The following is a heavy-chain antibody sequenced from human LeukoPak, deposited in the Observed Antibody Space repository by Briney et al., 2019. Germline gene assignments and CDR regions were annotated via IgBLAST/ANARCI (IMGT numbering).Heavy chain of an antibody. J-gene: IGHJ5*02. CDR3: VRHIGNCGGDCWENWFDP. CDR2: IYYSGNT. CDR1: GGSIRSGTYY. Sequence: SETLSLTCTVSGGSIRSGTYYWGWIRQPPGKGLEWIGSIYYSGNTYYNPSLKSRVSISKDTSKNQISLKLMSVTATDTAVYYCVRHIGNCGGDCWENWFDPWGQGTLVTVSS. V-gene: IGHV4-39*01. D-gene: IGHD2-21*02.